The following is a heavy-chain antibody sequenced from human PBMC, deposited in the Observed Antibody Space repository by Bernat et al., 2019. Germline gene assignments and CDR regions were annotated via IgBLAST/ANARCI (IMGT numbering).Heavy chain of an antibody. V-gene: IGHV3-23*04. CDR3: AKEVQSGYRRYYFDY. D-gene: IGHD3-3*01. CDR1: GFTVSTNY. Sequence: EMQLVESGGGLVQPGGSLRLSCAASGFTVSTNYMNWVRQAPGKGLEWVSAISGTGGITLYADSVKGRFTISRDNSKKTLFLQMNSLRADDTAVYYCAKEVQSGYRRYYFDYWGQGTLVAVSS. CDR2: ISGTGGIT. J-gene: IGHJ4*02.